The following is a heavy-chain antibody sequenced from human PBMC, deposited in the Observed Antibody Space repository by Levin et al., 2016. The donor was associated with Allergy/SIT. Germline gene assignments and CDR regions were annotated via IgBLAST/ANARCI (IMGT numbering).Heavy chain of an antibody. Sequence: SETLSLTCAVSGGSISSSNWWSWVRQPPGKGLEWIGEIYHSGSTNYNPSLKSRVTISVDKSKNQFSLKLSSVTAADTAVYYCARDMSIAAQGLDYWGQGTLVTVSS. V-gene: IGHV4-4*02. D-gene: IGHD6-6*01. CDR1: GGSISSSNW. CDR2: IYHSGST. CDR3: ARDMSIAAQGLDY. J-gene: IGHJ4*02.